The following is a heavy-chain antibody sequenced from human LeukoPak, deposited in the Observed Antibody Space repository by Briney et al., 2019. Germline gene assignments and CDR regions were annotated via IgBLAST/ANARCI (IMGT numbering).Heavy chain of an antibody. Sequence: GGSLRLSCATSGFNYDRYTIHRVRQAPGKGLEWVSLAGWAGGTTFYSDSVRGRFTISRDSGRKSVYLQMNSLTTDDTAFYFCAKELDTMFFDYWGQGALVTVSS. CDR1: GFNYDRYT. J-gene: IGHJ4*02. CDR2: AGWAGGTT. V-gene: IGHV3-43*01. D-gene: IGHD3-10*02. CDR3: AKELDTMFFDY.